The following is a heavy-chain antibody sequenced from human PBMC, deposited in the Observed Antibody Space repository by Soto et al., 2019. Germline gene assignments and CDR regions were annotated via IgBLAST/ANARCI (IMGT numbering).Heavy chain of an antibody. J-gene: IGHJ6*02. V-gene: IGHV3-9*01. CDR2: ISWNSGSI. CDR1: GFTFDDYA. CDR3: AKDIRKHYDFWSGYPYYYYGMDV. D-gene: IGHD3-3*01. Sequence: EVQLVESGGGLVQPGRSLRLSCAASGFTFDDYAMHWVRQAPGKGLEWVSGISWNSGSIGYADSVKGRFTISRDNAKNSLYLQMNSLRAEDTALDYCAKDIRKHYDFWSGYPYYYYGMDVWGQGTTVTVSS.